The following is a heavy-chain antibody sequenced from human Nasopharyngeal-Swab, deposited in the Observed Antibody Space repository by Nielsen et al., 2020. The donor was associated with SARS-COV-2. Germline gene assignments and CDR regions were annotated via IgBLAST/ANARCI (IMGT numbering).Heavy chain of an antibody. CDR3: ARNPPGYYDFIHYGMDV. Sequence: SETLSLTCGVYGGSFSGYYWNWIRQPPGKGLEWIGEINHSGSTYYSPFLKSRVTISVDTSKNQFSLKLSSVTAADTAVFYCARNPPGYYDFIHYGMDVWGQGTTVTVSS. V-gene: IGHV4-34*01. CDR1: GGSFSGYY. CDR2: INHSGST. D-gene: IGHD3-3*01. J-gene: IGHJ6*02.